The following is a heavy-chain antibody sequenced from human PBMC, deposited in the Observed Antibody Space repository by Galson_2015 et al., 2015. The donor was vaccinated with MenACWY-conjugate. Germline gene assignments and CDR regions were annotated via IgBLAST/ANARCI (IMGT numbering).Heavy chain of an antibody. Sequence: CAISGDSVSSNSATWTWFRQSPAGGLEWLGRTYYRSKWNIDYAVSMKSRITINPDTSRNQFSLQLNSVTPEDAAVYYCAKYGAYVPPHNYRGVDVWGQGTTAIVSS. CDR2: TYYRSKWNI. J-gene: IGHJ6*01. V-gene: IGHV6-1*01. D-gene: IGHD4-17*01. CDR1: GDSVSSNSAT. CDR3: AKYGAYVPPHNYRGVDV.